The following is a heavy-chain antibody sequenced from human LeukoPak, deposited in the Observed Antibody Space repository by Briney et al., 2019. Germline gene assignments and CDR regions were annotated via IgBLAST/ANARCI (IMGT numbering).Heavy chain of an antibody. CDR2: IYSGGST. CDR1: GFTVSSNY. D-gene: IGHD3-22*01. Sequence: GGSLRLSCAASGFTVSSNYMSWVRQAPGKGLEWVSVIYSGGSTYYADSVKGRFTISRDNSKNTLYLQMNSLRAEDTAVYYCARRYYYDSSGGYYFDYWGQGTLVTVSS. V-gene: IGHV3-66*04. CDR3: ARRYYYDSSGGYYFDY. J-gene: IGHJ4*02.